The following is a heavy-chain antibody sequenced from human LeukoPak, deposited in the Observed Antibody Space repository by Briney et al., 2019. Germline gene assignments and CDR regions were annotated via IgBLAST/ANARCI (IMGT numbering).Heavy chain of an antibody. J-gene: IGHJ6*02. CDR2: ISGSGGST. CDR3: AKDRGPGPGVIVVVPAAILYYYYGMDV. D-gene: IGHD2-2*02. Sequence: GGSLRLSCAASGFTFSSYAMSWVRQAPGKGLEWVSAISGSGGSTYYADSVKGRFTISRDNSKNTLYLQVNSLRAEDTAVYYCAKDRGPGPGVIVVVPAAILYYYYGMDVWGQGTTVTVSS. V-gene: IGHV3-23*01. CDR1: GFTFSSYA.